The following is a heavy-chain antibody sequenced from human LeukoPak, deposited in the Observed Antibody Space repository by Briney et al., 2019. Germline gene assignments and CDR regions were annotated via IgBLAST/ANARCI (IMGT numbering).Heavy chain of an antibody. CDR2: IYSGGST. V-gene: IGHV3-66*01. CDR3: AREGIDTAMVMSWN. D-gene: IGHD5-18*01. CDR1: GFTVSSNY. Sequence: GGSLRLSCAASGFTVSSNYMSWVRQAPGKGLEWVSVIYSGGSTYYADSVKGRFTISRDDSKNRMSLQMNSLRVDDTALYYCAREGIDTAMVMSWNWGQGTLVTVSS. J-gene: IGHJ4*02.